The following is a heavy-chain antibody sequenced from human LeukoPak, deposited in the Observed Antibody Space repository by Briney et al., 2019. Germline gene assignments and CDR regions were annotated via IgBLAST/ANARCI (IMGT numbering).Heavy chain of an antibody. CDR1: GGSFSGYY. D-gene: IGHD4-11*01. V-gene: IGHV4-34*01. J-gene: IGHJ4*02. Sequence: PSETLSLTCAVYGGSFSGYYWSWIRQPPGKGLEWIGEINHSGSTNYNPSLKSRVTISVDTSKNQFSLKLSSVTAADTAVYYCAKDGSEGGRYDYSNYYFDYWGQGTLVTVPS. CDR3: AKDGSEGGRYDYSNYYFDY. CDR2: INHSGST.